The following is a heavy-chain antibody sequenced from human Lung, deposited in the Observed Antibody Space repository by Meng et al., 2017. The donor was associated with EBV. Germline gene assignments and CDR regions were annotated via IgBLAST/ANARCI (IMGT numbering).Heavy chain of an antibody. CDR2: ISTNTGTP. V-gene: IGHV7-4-1*02. D-gene: IGHD5-24*01. CDR3: ARDSPLDGYSLLDY. J-gene: IGHJ4*02. CDR1: GYTFSTYT. Sequence: VQLVQSGSKLKKPGASEKVSCKASGYTFSTYTINWVRQAHGRGLEWMGWISTNTGTPTYTQGFTGRFVFSLDTSVSTAYLQISSLKAEDTAVYYCARDSPLDGYSLLDYWGQGTLVTVSS.